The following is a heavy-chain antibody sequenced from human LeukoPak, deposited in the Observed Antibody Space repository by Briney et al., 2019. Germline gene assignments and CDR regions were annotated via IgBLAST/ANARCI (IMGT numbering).Heavy chain of an antibody. CDR1: GGTFSSYA. CDR3: ARDVGLAGPFDY. Sequence: GASVKVSCKASGGTFSSYAISWVRQAPGQGLGWMGRIIPILGIANYAQKFQGRVTITADKSTSTAYMELSSLRSEDTAVYYCARDVGLAGPFDYWGQGTLVTVSS. J-gene: IGHJ4*02. V-gene: IGHV1-69*04. D-gene: IGHD3/OR15-3a*01. CDR2: IIPILGIA.